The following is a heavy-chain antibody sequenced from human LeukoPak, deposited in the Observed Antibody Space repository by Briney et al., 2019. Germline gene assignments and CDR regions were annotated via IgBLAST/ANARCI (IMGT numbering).Heavy chain of an antibody. V-gene: IGHV3-23*01. D-gene: IGHD4-23*01. J-gene: IGHJ4*02. CDR2: ISSNGGGA. CDR3: ARGGGSSGFDC. CDR1: EFTSIDYA. Sequence: GGSLRLSCAASEFTSIDYAMSWVRQAPGKGLEWVSAISSNGGGAYYADSVKGRFTISRDNSKNSLHMQMSSLRVEDTAVYYCARGGGSSGFDCWGQGTLLTVSS.